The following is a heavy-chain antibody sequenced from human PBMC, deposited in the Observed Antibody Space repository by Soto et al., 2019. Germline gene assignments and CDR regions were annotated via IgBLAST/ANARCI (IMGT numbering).Heavy chain of an antibody. CDR2: IKKDGSEK. CDR3: ASVGTTLVHDAFDI. D-gene: IGHD5-18*01. Sequence: GGSLRLSCAASGFTHSSDWISWVRQATGKGLECVDNIKKDGSEKYYVDSVKGRFTISRDNTQNSLYLHVNSLRAEDTAVYYRASVGTTLVHDAFDIWGQGTMVTVSS. J-gene: IGHJ3*02. V-gene: IGHV3-7*01. CDR1: GFTHSSDW.